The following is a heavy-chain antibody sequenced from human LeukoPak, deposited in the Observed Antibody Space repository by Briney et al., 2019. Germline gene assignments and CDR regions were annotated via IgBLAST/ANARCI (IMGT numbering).Heavy chain of an antibody. CDR1: GGSISSYY. CDR2: IYYSGST. Sequence: PSETLSLTCTVSGGSISSYYWSWIRQPPGKGLEWIGYIYYSGSTNYNPSFKSRITISVDTSRNQFSLQLSSVTAADTAVYYCARIHRYCSGGACYVLDNWGQGTLVAVSS. V-gene: IGHV4-59*01. J-gene: IGHJ4*02. D-gene: IGHD2-15*01. CDR3: ARIHRYCSGGACYVLDN.